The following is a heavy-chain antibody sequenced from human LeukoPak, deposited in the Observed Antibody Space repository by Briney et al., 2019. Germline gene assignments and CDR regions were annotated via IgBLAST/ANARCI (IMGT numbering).Heavy chain of an antibody. V-gene: IGHV1-2*06. CDR1: GYTFTGYF. CDR2: INPNSGDT. D-gene: IGHD7-27*01. J-gene: IGHJ4*02. CDR3: ARDLSSTSNWELDY. Sequence: ASVKVSCKASGYTFTGYFMHWVRQAPGQGLEWMGRINPNSGDTEYAQTFQGRVTMTRDTSISTAYMDLSRLRSDDTAVYYCARDLSSTSNWELDYWGQGTLATVSS.